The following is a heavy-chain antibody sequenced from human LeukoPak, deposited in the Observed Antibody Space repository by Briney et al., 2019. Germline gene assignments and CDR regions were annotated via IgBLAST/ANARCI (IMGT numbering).Heavy chain of an antibody. Sequence: ASVKVSCKVSGYTFTDYYMHWVQQAPGKGLEGMGLVDPEDGETIYAEKLQGRVTITADTSTDTAYMELSSLRSEDTAVYYCATLSSGSLVPYYFDYWGQGTLVTVSS. J-gene: IGHJ4*02. CDR3: ATLSSGSLVPYYFDY. CDR2: VDPEDGET. CDR1: GYTFTDYY. D-gene: IGHD1-26*01. V-gene: IGHV1-69-2*01.